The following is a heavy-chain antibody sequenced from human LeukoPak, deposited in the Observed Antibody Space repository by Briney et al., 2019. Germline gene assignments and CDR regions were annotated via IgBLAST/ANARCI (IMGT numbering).Heavy chain of an antibody. CDR2: IKQDGSDK. V-gene: IGHV3-7*01. CDR3: AREVWGPEY. CDR1: GGSISSSSYY. J-gene: IGHJ4*02. D-gene: IGHD1-14*01. Sequence: PSETLSLTCTVSGGSISSSSYYWGWVRQAPGKGLEWVGNIKQDGSDKNYMDSVKGRFTISRDNTKNSVYLQMSSLRAEDTAVYYCAREVWGPEYWGQGTLVTVSS.